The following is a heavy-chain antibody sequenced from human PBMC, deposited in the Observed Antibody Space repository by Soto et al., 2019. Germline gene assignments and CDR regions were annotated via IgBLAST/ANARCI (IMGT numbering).Heavy chain of an antibody. CDR2: IYYSGST. J-gene: IGHJ5*02. CDR1: GGSISSYY. Sequence: AGTLSLTCTVSGGSISSYYWSWIRQPPGKGLEWIGYIYYSGSTNYNPSLKSRVTISADTSKNQFSLKLSSVTAADTAVYYCARACGTTFWFDPWGKGTLVTVSS. V-gene: IGHV4-59*01. CDR3: ARACGTTFWFDP. D-gene: IGHD1-7*01.